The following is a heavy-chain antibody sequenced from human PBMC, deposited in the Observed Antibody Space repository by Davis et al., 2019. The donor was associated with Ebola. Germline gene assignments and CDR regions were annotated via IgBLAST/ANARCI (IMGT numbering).Heavy chain of an antibody. CDR1: GGSISSSSYY. V-gene: IGHV4-39*01. Sequence: SETLSLTCTVSGGSISSSSYYWGWIRQPPGEGLQWIGSIYYRGSTYYNPSLKSRVTISVDTSKNQFSLKMTSVTAADTAVYYCARRPILEIPGGDGFDIWGQGTMVTVSS. CDR2: IYYRGST. D-gene: IGHD1-14*01. J-gene: IGHJ3*02. CDR3: ARRPILEIPGGDGFDI.